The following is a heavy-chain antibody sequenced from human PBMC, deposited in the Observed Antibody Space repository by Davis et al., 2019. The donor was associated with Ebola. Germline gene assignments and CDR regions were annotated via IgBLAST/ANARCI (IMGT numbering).Heavy chain of an antibody. CDR3: TTRTGIVGATTVYGMDV. CDR1: GFTFSGSA. V-gene: IGHV3-73*01. Sequence: GESLKISCAASGFTFSGSAMHWVRQASGKGLEWVGRIRSKANSYATAYAAPVKGRFTISRDDSKNTAYLQMNSLKTEDTAVYYCTTRTGIVGATTVYGMDVWGQGTTVTVSS. J-gene: IGHJ6*02. D-gene: IGHD1-26*01. CDR2: IRSKANSYAT.